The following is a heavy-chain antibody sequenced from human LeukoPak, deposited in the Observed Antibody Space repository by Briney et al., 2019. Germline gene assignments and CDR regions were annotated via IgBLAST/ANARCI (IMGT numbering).Heavy chain of an antibody. CDR3: ARDFPDSSSSRRFDY. Sequence: SETLSLTCTVSGGSISSYYWSWIRQPPGKGPEWIGYIYYSGSTNYNPSLKSRVTISVDTSKNQFSLKLSSVTAADTAVYYCARDFPDSSSSRRFDYWGQGTLVTASS. J-gene: IGHJ4*02. V-gene: IGHV4-59*01. D-gene: IGHD6-6*01. CDR1: GGSISSYY. CDR2: IYYSGST.